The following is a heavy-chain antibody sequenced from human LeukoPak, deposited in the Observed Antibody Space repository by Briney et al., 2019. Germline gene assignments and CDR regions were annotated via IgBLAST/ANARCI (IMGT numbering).Heavy chain of an antibody. CDR3: ARGSYYNENWFDP. J-gene: IGHJ5*02. CDR2: INPNNGGA. D-gene: IGHD3-10*01. Sequence: ASVKVSCKASGYTFTAYYIHWVRQAPGQGLEWMGWINPNNGGANYVQKFQGRVTMTRDTSISTAYMELSRLRSDDTAVYYCARGSYYNENWFDPWGQETLVTVSS. CDR1: GYTFTAYY. V-gene: IGHV1-2*02.